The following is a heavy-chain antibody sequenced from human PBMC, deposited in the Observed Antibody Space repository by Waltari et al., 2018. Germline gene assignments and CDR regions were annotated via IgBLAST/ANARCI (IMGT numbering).Heavy chain of an antibody. CDR2: RKQDGRLK. D-gene: IGHD5-12*01. Sequence: EVQLVESGGGLVQPGGSLRLSCAASGFTFSSYWMTWVRQAPGEWLEWVANRKQDGRLKYYVDSVRGRFTISRDNAKNSLYLQMNILRAEDTAVYYCARDSGYSGYNSYSFDYWGQGTLVTVSS. CDR1: GFTFSSYW. J-gene: IGHJ4*02. CDR3: ARDSGYSGYNSYSFDY. V-gene: IGHV3-7*01.